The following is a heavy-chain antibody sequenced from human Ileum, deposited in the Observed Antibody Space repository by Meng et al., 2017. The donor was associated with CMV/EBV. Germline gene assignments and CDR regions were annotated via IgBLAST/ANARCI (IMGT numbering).Heavy chain of an antibody. CDR2: ISYDGSNK. CDR3: AKKYCSSISCYLGSPTNSEY. V-gene: IGHV3-30*18. CDR1: FVSYV. D-gene: IGHD2-2*01. J-gene: IGHJ4*02. Sequence: FVSYVMHWVRQAPSRGLEWVAVISYDGSNKYYTDSVKDRFTISRDNSKNTLYLQMNSLRVEDTAVYYCAKKYCSSISCYLGSPTNSEYWGQGTLVTVSS.